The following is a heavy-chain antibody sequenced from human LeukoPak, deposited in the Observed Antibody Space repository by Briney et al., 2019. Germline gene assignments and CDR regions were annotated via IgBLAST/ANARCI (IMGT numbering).Heavy chain of an antibody. J-gene: IGHJ4*02. D-gene: IGHD5-18*01. CDR2: ISSSGGST. CDR1: GFTFSSYS. Sequence: PGGSLRLSCAASGFTFSSYSMNWVRQAPGKGLEWVSAISSSGGSTYYADSVKGRFTISRDNSKNTLYLQMNSLRAEDTALYYCARNSYGTNNFDYWGQGTLVTVSS. V-gene: IGHV3-23*01. CDR3: ARNSYGTNNFDY.